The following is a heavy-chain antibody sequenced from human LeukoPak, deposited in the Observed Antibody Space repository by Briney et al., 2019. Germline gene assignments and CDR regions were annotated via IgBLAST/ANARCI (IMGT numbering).Heavy chain of an antibody. CDR1: GFTFSSYW. CDR3: ARGSTSYDY. CDR2: VNQDGSEK. V-gene: IGHV3-7*01. J-gene: IGHJ4*02. Sequence: GGSLRLSCAASGFTFSSYWMSWVRQAPGKGLEWVASVNQDGSEKNYVDSVKGRFTISRDNAKNSLYLQMNSLRAEDTAVYYCARGSTSYDYWGQGTLVTVSS. D-gene: IGHD2-2*01.